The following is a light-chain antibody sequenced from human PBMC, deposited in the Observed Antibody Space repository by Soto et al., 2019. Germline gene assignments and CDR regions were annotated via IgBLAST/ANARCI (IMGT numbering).Light chain of an antibody. CDR1: QSISSW. CDR2: DAY. J-gene: IGKJ3*01. CDR3: QQYNSYPFT. V-gene: IGKV1-5*01. Sequence: DIQMTQSPSTLSASVGDRVTITCRASQSISSWLAWYQQKPGKAPKLLIYDAYSLASGVPSRFSGSGSGTEFTLTISRLQPDDFATYYCQQYNSYPFTFGPGTKVDIK.